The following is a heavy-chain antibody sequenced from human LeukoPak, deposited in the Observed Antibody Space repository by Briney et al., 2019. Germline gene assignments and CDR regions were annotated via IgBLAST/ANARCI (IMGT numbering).Heavy chain of an antibody. CDR2: INHSGST. Sequence: SETLSLTCAVYGGSFSGYYWSWIRQPPGKGLEWIGEINHSGSTNYNPSLKSRVTISVDTSKNQSSLKLSSVTAADTAVYYCARAAHLAVAGLFDYWGQGTLVTVSS. CDR3: ARAAHLAVAGLFDY. J-gene: IGHJ4*02. D-gene: IGHD6-19*01. CDR1: GGSFSGYY. V-gene: IGHV4-34*01.